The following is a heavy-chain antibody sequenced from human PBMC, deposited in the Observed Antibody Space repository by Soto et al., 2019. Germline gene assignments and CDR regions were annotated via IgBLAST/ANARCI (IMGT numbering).Heavy chain of an antibody. V-gene: IGHV4-59*08. CDR2: IYYSGST. CDR1: GGSISSYY. Sequence: ASETLSLTCTVSGGSISSYYWSWIRQPPGKGLEWIGYIYYSGSTNYNPSLKSRVTISVDTSKNQFSLKLSSVTAADTAVYYCASVDTAMVGAFDIWGQGTMVTVSS. J-gene: IGHJ3*02. CDR3: ASVDTAMVGAFDI. D-gene: IGHD5-18*01.